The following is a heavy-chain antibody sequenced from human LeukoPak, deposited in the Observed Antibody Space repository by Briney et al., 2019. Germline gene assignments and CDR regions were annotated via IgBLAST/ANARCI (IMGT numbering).Heavy chain of an antibody. D-gene: IGHD4-17*01. J-gene: IGHJ4*02. CDR1: GLTVSSNH. V-gene: IGHV4-59*02. Sequence: PGGSLRLSCAASGLTVSSNHMSWIRQPPGKGLEWIGYIYYSGSTNYNPSLKSRVTISVDTSKNQFSLKLSSVTAADTAVYYCARANGDEGRVYYFDYWGQGTLVTVSS. CDR3: ARANGDEGRVYYFDY. CDR2: IYYSGST.